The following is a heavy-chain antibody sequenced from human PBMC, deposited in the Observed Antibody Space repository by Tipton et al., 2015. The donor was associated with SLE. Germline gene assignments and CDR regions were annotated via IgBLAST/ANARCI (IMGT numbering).Heavy chain of an antibody. CDR1: GYTFTRYG. Sequence: QLVQSGPEVKKPGASVKVSCKASGYTFTRYGISWVRQAPGQGLEWMGWISPYNGETKFAQKFQGRVTMTTDTSTSTAYMELRSLISDDTAVYYCARDGDIVVVGTATLFDYWGQGTLVTVSS. V-gene: IGHV1-18*01. CDR3: ARDGDIVVVGTATLFDY. CDR2: ISPYNGET. D-gene: IGHD2-15*01. J-gene: IGHJ4*02.